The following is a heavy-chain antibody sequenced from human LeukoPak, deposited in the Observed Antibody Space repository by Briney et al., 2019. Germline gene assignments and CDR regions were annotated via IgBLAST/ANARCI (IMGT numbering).Heavy chain of an antibody. J-gene: IGHJ4*02. CDR3: ARGVYEFDY. D-gene: IGHD6-6*01. CDR2: MKEDGGEK. CDR1: GFTFSSYW. V-gene: IGHV3-7*01. Sequence: GGSLRLSCAASGFTFSSYWMSWVRQAPGKGLEWVANMKEDGGEKYYVDSVKGRFTISRDNVKNSLYLQMNSLRAEDTAVYYCARGVYEFDYWGQGTLVTDSS.